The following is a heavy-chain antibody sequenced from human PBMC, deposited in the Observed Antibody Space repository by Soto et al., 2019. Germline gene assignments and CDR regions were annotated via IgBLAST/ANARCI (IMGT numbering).Heavy chain of an antibody. CDR3: ANSRDGYNQHY. CDR1: GGSISSYY. V-gene: IGHV4-59*01. CDR2: IYYSGST. J-gene: IGHJ4*02. D-gene: IGHD5-12*01. Sequence: SETLSLTCTGSGGSISSYYWSWIRQPPGKGLEWIGYIYYSGSTNYNPSLKSRVTISVDTSKNQFSLKLSSVTSADTAVYYCANSRDGYNQHYWGQGTLVTVLL.